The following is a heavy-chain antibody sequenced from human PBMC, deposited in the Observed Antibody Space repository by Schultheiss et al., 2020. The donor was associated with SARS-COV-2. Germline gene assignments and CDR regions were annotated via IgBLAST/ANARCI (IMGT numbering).Heavy chain of an antibody. V-gene: IGHV4-31*11. CDR3: ARAIFGVVILDYGMDV. J-gene: IGHJ6*02. CDR1: GGSISSSNW. D-gene: IGHD3-3*01. Sequence: SETLSLTCAVSGGSISSSNWWSWVRQHPGKGLEWIGYIYYSGSTYYNPSLKSRVTISVDTSKNQFSLKLSSVTAADTAVYYCARAIFGVVILDYGMDVWGLGTTVTVSS. CDR2: IYYSGST.